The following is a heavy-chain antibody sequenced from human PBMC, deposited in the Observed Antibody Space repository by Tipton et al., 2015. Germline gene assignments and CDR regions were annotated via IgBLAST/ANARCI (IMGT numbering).Heavy chain of an antibody. CDR2: IQYSGST. CDR1: SDSISKYY. V-gene: IGHV4-59*08. Sequence: LRLSCSVSSDSISKYYWSWIRQPPGKELEWIGYIQYSGSTNYNPSLKSRVTISVDTSKTQFSLKLTSVTAADTAVYYCARHKVWANSIVNWFDPWGQGTLVTVSS. J-gene: IGHJ5*02. D-gene: IGHD4-23*01. CDR3: ARHKVWANSIVNWFDP.